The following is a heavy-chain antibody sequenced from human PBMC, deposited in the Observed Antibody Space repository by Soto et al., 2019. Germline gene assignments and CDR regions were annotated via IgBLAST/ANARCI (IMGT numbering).Heavy chain of an antibody. V-gene: IGHV4-34*01. CDR1: GDSLRGKY. CDR2: LAQSGGT. J-gene: IGHJ6*02. CDR3: AREDSYGWSGESLDV. D-gene: IGHD6-19*01. Sequence: QVQLQQWGAGLLKASETLSLTCAVVGDSLRGKYWNWIRQSPGKGLECIGDLAQSGGTNYNPALKSRAIISDDTSKNQFSLTLTSVTAADAAVYYCAREDSYGWSGESLDVWGQGTTVTVSS.